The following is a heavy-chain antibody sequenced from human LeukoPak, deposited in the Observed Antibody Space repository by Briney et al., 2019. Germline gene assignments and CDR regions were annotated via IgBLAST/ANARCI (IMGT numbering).Heavy chain of an antibody. J-gene: IGHJ4*02. Sequence: GGSLRLSCAASGFTFSDYYMSWIRQSPGTGLEWVSYISSSGFTIFYADSVMGRFTISNDNARNSLYLQMNSLRAEDTAVYYCARVLYGDYSPFDSWGQGTLVTVSS. CDR3: ARVLYGDYSPFDS. V-gene: IGHV3-11*01. CDR1: GFTFSDYY. CDR2: ISSSGFTI. D-gene: IGHD4-17*01.